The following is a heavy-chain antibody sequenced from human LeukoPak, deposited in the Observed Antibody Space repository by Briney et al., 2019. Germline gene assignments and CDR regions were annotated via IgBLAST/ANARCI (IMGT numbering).Heavy chain of an antibody. CDR2: TFYRSKWYN. V-gene: IGHV6-1*01. J-gene: IGHJ6*02. CDR3: ARASVGIAAAGNYYYYGMDV. Sequence: SQTLSLTCAISGDSVSTNSAAWNWIRQSPSRGLEWLGRTFYRSKWYNDYAVSVKGRITINPDTSKNQFSLQLSSVTAADTAVYYCARASVGIAAAGNYYYYGMDVWGQGTTVTVSS. CDR1: GDSVSTNSAA. D-gene: IGHD6-13*01.